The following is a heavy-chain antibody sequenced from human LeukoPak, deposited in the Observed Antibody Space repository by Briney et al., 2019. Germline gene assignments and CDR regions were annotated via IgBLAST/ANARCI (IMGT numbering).Heavy chain of an antibody. V-gene: IGHV4-30-4*08. Sequence: SETLSLTCTVSGGSISSGDYYWCWTRQPPGKGLEWIGYIYYSGSTYYNQSLKSRVTISVDTSKNQFSLKLSSVTAADTAVYYCARASGMDVLMVYAVLDQWGQGTLVTVSS. CDR3: ARASGMDVLMVYAVLDQ. CDR1: GGSISSGDYY. J-gene: IGHJ4*02. D-gene: IGHD2-8*01. CDR2: IYYSGST.